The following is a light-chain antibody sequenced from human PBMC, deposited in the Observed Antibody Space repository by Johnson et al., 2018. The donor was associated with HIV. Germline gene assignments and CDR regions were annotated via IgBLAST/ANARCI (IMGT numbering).Light chain of an antibody. CDR1: SSNIGNNY. J-gene: IGLJ1*01. Sequence: QSVLTQPPSVSAAPGQKVTISCSGSSSNIGNNYVSWYQQLPGTAPKLLIYENNKRPSGIPDRFSGSKSGTSATLGITGLQTGDEADYYCGTWDSSLSENVLGTVTKVTVL. V-gene: IGLV1-51*02. CDR2: ENN. CDR3: GTWDSSLSENV.